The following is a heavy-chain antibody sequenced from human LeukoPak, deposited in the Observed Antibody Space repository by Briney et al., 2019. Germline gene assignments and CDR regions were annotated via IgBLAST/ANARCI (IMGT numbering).Heavy chain of an antibody. CDR3: ARYFAGSGYYDF. CDR2: IYYSGST. V-gene: IGHV4-59*08. J-gene: IGHJ4*02. D-gene: IGHD3-22*01. CDR1: GGSISNYY. Sequence: SETLSLTCTVSGGSISNYYWSWIRQPPGKGLEWIGYIYYSGSTNYYPSLKSRVTISVDTSENQFSLKLTSVTAADTAVYYCARYFAGSGYYDFWGQGTLVTVSS.